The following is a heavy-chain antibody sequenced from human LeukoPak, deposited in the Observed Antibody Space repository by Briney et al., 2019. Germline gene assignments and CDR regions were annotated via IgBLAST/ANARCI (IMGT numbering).Heavy chain of an antibody. CDR3: ARVNNFWSGYPAPKWFDP. Sequence: SETLSLTCTVSGGSISSYYWSWIRRPPGRGLEWIGYIYYSGSTNYNPSLKSRVTISEDTSKNQFSLKLSSVTAADPAVYYCARVNNFWSGYPAPKWFDPWGQGTLVTVSS. D-gene: IGHD3-3*01. CDR1: GGSISSYY. V-gene: IGHV4-59*01. CDR2: IYYSGST. J-gene: IGHJ5*02.